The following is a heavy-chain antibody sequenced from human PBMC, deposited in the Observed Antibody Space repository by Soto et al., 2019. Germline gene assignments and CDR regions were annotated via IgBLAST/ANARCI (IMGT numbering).Heavy chain of an antibody. Sequence: PGGSLRLSCAASGFTFSSYSMNWVRQAPGKGLERVSSISSSSSYIYYAESVKGRFTISRDNAKNSLYLQMNSLRAEDTAVYYCAREGFHEDRLEQQLVLQNYYYYGMDVWGQGTLVTVSS. D-gene: IGHD6-13*01. V-gene: IGHV3-21*01. CDR2: ISSSSSYI. J-gene: IGHJ6*02. CDR1: GFTFSSYS. CDR3: AREGFHEDRLEQQLVLQNYYYYGMDV.